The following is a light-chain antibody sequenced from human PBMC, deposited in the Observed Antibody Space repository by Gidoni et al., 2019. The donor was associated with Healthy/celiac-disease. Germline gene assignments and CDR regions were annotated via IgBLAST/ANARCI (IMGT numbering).Light chain of an antibody. CDR1: QNVGNY. J-gene: IGKJ1*01. CDR3: HQRSIWPLRT. Sequence: IVVTQFPATLSLSPGETATLSCRASQNVGNYLAWYQQKPGQAPRLLIYGASNRATGIPARFSGSGSGTDFTLTISSLEPEDFAVYYCHQRSIWPLRTFGQGTKVEIK. CDR2: GAS. V-gene: IGKV3-11*01.